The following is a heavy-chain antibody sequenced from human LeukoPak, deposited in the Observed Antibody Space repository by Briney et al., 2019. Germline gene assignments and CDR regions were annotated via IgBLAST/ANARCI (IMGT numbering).Heavy chain of an antibody. V-gene: IGHV4-61*02. D-gene: IGHD3-10*01. J-gene: IGHJ4*02. CDR3: ARATYQFGETFDY. Sequence: QSSQTLSLTCSVSGGSLSSGSDYWSWIRQPAGKGLEWIGCIFPSGSTNYNPSLKSRVTISVDTSKNQFSLKLSSVTAADTAVYYCARATYQFGETFDYWGQGTLVTVSS. CDR2: IFPSGST. CDR1: GGSLSSGSDY.